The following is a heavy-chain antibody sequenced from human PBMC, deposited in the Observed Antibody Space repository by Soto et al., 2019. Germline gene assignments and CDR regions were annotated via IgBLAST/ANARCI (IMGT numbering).Heavy chain of an antibody. D-gene: IGHD5-18*01. Sequence: GGSLRLSCAASGFTFSSYWMHWVCQAPGKGLVWVSRINSDGSSTSYADSVKGRFTISRDNAKNTLYLQMNSLRAEDTAVYYCARADSYAPFDYWGQGTLVTVSS. J-gene: IGHJ4*02. CDR2: INSDGSST. CDR3: ARADSYAPFDY. CDR1: GFTFSSYW. V-gene: IGHV3-74*01.